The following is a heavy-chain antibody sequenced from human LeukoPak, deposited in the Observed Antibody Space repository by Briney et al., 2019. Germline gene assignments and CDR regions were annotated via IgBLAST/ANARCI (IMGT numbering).Heavy chain of an antibody. CDR3: ARDYLWFGEFLVMDV. CDR1: GYTFTGYY. CDR2: INPNSGGT. Sequence: ASVKVSCKASGYTFTGYYMHWVRQAPGQGLEWMGWINPNSGGTNYAQKFQGRVTMTRDTSISTAYMELSRLRSDDTAVYYCARDYLWFGEFLVMDVWGKGTTVTISS. D-gene: IGHD3-10*01. J-gene: IGHJ6*03. V-gene: IGHV1-2*02.